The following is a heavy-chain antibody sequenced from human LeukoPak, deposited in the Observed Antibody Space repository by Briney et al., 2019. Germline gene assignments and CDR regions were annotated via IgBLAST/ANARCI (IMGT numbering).Heavy chain of an antibody. V-gene: IGHV5-51*01. CDR3: ARQYCGTTTCYVLEFDF. CDR2: IYPGDSDT. J-gene: IGHJ4*02. D-gene: IGHD2-2*01. CDR1: GYSFTSYW. Sequence: GESLKISCKGSGYSFTSYWIGWVRQMPGKGLEWMGIIYPGDSDTRYSPSFQGQVTISADKSISTAYLQWSSLKASDTSMYYCARQYCGTTTCYVLEFDFWGQGTLVTVSS.